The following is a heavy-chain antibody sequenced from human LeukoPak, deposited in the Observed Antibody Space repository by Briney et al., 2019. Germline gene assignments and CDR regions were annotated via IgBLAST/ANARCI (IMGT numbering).Heavy chain of an antibody. D-gene: IGHD3-9*01. J-gene: IGHJ4*02. CDR3: AKAGILTGYFKLYYFDY. CDR1: GFTFSSYA. V-gene: IGHV3-23*01. CDR2: ISGSGGST. Sequence: PGGSLRLSCAASGFTFSSYAMSWVRQAPGKGLEWVSAISGSGGSTYYADSVKGRFTISRDNSKNTLYLQMNSPRAEDTAVYYCAKAGILTGYFKLYYFDYWGQGTLVTVSS.